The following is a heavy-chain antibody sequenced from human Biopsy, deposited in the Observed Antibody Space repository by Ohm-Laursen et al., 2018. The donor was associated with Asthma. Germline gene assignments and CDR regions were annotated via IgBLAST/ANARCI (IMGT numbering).Heavy chain of an antibody. CDR2: INPNSGGT. V-gene: IGHV1-2*04. Sequence: PSVKVSCKASGYTFTGYSLHWVRQAPGQGLEWMGWINPNSGGTNYAQKFQGWVTMTRDTSISTAYMELSRLRSDDTAVYYCARDAAAAGESYYYYYGMDVWGQGTTVTVSS. CDR3: ARDAAAAGESYYYYYGMDV. CDR1: GYTFTGYS. D-gene: IGHD6-13*01. J-gene: IGHJ6*02.